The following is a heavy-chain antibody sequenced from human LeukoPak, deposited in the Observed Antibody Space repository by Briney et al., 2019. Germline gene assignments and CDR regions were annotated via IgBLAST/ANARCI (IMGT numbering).Heavy chain of an antibody. CDR2: VNSDGVSA. Sequence: PGGSLRLSCVGSGFTFTNYCMHRVRQAPGKGLMWVSRVNSDGVSAIYADSVKGRFTVSRDNTKNSVYLQMSSLRADDTGVYYCARGGVDRAYDIWGQGTMVTVSS. CDR1: GFTFTNYC. V-gene: IGHV3-74*01. CDR3: ARGGVDRAYDI. D-gene: IGHD5-12*01. J-gene: IGHJ3*02.